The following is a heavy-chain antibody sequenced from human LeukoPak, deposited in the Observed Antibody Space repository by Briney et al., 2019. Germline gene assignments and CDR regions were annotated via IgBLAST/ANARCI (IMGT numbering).Heavy chain of an antibody. V-gene: IGHV3-7*01. J-gene: IGHJ3*02. CDR1: GFTFSSYW. CDR3: ARDLQCGGDCHYDALDI. D-gene: IGHD2-21*02. Sequence: PGGCLRLSCAASGFTFSSYWMSWVRQAPGKGLEWVANMKKDGSEKYYVDSVRGRFTISRDNAKNSLYLQMNSLRAEDTAVYYCARDLQCGGDCHYDALDIWGQGTMVIVSS. CDR2: MKKDGSEK.